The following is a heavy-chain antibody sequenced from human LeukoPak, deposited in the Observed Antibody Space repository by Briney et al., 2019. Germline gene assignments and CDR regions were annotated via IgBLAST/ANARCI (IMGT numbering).Heavy chain of an antibody. CDR3: ARDKTMVRGVIAY. CDR1: GFTFSSYS. CDR2: ISSSSSYI. Sequence: PGGSLRLSCAASGFTFSSYSMNWVRQAPGKGLEWVSSISSSSSYIYYADSVKGRFTISRDNAKNSLYLQMNSLRAEDTAVYYCARDKTMVRGVIAYWGQGTLVTVSS. D-gene: IGHD3-10*01. J-gene: IGHJ4*02. V-gene: IGHV3-21*01.